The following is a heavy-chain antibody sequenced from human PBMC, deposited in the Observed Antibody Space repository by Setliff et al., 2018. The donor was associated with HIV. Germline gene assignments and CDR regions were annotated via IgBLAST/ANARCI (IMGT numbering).Heavy chain of an antibody. D-gene: IGHD2-2*01. V-gene: IGHV4-38-2*01. CDR2: IYHSGST. CDR1: GYSISSGYY. J-gene: IGHJ4*02. Sequence: PSETLSLTCGVSGYSISSGYYWGWIRQPPGKGLEWIGSIYHSGSTYYNPSLKSRVTISVDTSKNQFSLKLNSVTAADTAVYYCGSLGYCSRTSCSYWGQGNLVTVSS. CDR3: GSLGYCSRTSCSY.